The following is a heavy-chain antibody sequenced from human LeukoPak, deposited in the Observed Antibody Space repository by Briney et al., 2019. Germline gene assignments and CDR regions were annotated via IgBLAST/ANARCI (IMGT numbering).Heavy chain of an antibody. Sequence: GGSLRLTCAASGLTFSSYAMSWVRQAPGKGLEWVSAISGSGGSTYYADSVKGRFTISRDNSKNTLYLQMNSLRAEDTAVYYCAKDRPNIVVVPAALFDYWGQGTLVTVSS. J-gene: IGHJ4*02. D-gene: IGHD2-2*01. CDR3: AKDRPNIVVVPAALFDY. CDR1: GLTFSSYA. V-gene: IGHV3-23*01. CDR2: ISGSGGST.